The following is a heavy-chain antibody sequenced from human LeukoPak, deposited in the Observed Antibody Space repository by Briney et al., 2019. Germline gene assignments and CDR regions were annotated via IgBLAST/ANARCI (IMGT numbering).Heavy chain of an antibody. CDR2: IYNSVST. CDR3: ARNSSSGWFDF. V-gene: IGHV4-39*02. Sequence: SETLSLTCTVSGDSISSHFYYWGWIRQPPGKGLEWIGSIYNSVSTFYNPSLKSRVTISVDTSKTHFSLRLTSVNVADTAVYYCARNSSSGWFDFWGQGILVTVSS. CDR1: GDSISSHFYY. J-gene: IGHJ4*02. D-gene: IGHD6-19*01.